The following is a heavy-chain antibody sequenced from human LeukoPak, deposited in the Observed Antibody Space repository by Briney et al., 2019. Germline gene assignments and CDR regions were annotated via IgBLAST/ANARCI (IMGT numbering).Heavy chain of an antibody. D-gene: IGHD4-17*01. CDR2: IIPIFGTA. Sequence: SVTVSCKASGGTFSSYAISWVRQAPGQGLEWMGGIIPIFGTANYAQKFQGRVTITADESTRTAYMELSSLRSEDTAVYYCARLSGDYVTEYNWFDPWGQGTLVTVSS. J-gene: IGHJ5*02. V-gene: IGHV1-69*13. CDR1: GGTFSSYA. CDR3: ARLSGDYVTEYNWFDP.